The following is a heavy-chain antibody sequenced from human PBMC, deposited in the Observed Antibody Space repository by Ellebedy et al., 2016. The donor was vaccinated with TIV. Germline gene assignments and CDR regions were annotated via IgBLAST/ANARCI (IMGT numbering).Heavy chain of an antibody. D-gene: IGHD3-10*01. V-gene: IGHV4-39*01. Sequence: SETLSLIXTVSGGSISTSTYYWGWIRQPPGKGLEWIGCIYYSGRIYYNPSLKSRVTISVDTSKNQFSLMLSYVTAADTAVYYCARHKGSYSYYGLDVWGQGTTVTVSS. CDR2: IYYSGRI. CDR1: GGSISTSTYY. J-gene: IGHJ6*02. CDR3: ARHKGSYSYYGLDV.